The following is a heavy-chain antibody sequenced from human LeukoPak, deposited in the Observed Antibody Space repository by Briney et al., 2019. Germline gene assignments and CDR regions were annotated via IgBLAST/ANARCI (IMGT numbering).Heavy chain of an antibody. J-gene: IGHJ4*02. CDR2: TYYRSKWYN. CDR3: ARDRDSSSSGADFDY. Sequence: SHTLSLTCDISGDSVSSSSAAWNWLRQSPSTGLEWLGSTYYRSKWYNDYAVSVKSRMTINPDTSKNQFSLQLNSVTPEDTAVYYCARDRDSSSSGADFDYWGQGTLVTVSS. CDR1: GDSVSSSSAA. D-gene: IGHD6-6*01. V-gene: IGHV6-1*01.